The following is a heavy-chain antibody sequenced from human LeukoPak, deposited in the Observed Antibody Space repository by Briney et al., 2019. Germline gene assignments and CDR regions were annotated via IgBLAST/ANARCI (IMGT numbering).Heavy chain of an antibody. J-gene: IGHJ5*02. V-gene: IGHV3-74*01. CDR1: GITLAKIR. CDR3: ARDVPHNWFDT. Sequence: GGSLRLSCAASGITLAKIRMHWVRQGPGKGVVWISRINSDGGGPIYADSVKGRFTVSRDNAKNTLYLHLISLSPEYTAVYYCARDVPHNWFDTWGRGTLVTVSS. CDR2: INSDGGGP.